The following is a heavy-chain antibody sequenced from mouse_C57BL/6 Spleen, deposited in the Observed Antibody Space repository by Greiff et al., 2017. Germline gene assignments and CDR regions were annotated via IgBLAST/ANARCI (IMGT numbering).Heavy chain of an antibody. CDR1: GFTFSSYA. Sequence: EVKLVESGGGLVKPGGSLKLSCAASGFTFSSYAMSWVRQTPEKRLGWVATISDGGSYTYYPDNVKGRFTISRDNAKNNLYLQMSNLKSEDTAMYYCARGDAYAMDDWGQGTSVTVSS. CDR3: ARGDAYAMDD. J-gene: IGHJ4*01. CDR2: ISDGGSYT. V-gene: IGHV5-4*03.